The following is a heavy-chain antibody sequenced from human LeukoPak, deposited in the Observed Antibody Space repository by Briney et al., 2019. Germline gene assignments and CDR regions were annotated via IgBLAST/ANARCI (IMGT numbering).Heavy chain of an antibody. V-gene: IGHV3-7*03. CDR1: GFTFSNYW. D-gene: IGHD3-9*01. CDR3: AKDEEYDILTGYYRGLMDV. Sequence: GGSLRLSCAASGFTFSNYWMSWVRQAPGKGLEWVANIKQDGNEKYYVDSVKGRFTISRDNAKNSLYLQMNSLRAEDTAIYYCAKDEEYDILTGYYRGLMDVWGKGTTVTISS. CDR2: IKQDGNEK. J-gene: IGHJ6*04.